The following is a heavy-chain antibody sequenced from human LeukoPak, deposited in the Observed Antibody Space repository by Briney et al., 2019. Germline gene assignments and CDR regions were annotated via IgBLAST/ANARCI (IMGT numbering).Heavy chain of an antibody. Sequence: SETLSLTCAVYGGSFSGYYWSWIRQPPGKGLEWIGGINHSGNTNHNPSLKSRVIISVDTSKNHFSLKMRFVTAADTAVYYCASGRSAGWFDPWGQGSRLTVSS. J-gene: IGHJ5*02. CDR3: ASGRSAGWFDP. V-gene: IGHV4-34*01. D-gene: IGHD3-3*01. CDR2: INHSGNT. CDR1: GGSFSGYY.